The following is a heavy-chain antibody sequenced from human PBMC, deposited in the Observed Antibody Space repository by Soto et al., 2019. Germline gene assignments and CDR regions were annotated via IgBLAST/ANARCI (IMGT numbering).Heavy chain of an antibody. J-gene: IGHJ4*02. Sequence: PSETLSLTCAVYGGSFSGYYWSWIRQSPGKGLEWIGEINHSGSTNYNPSLKSRVTISVDTSKNQFSLKLSSVTAADTAVYYCARTLYSYRPRFAYWGQGTLVTVSS. CDR3: ARTLYSYRPRFAY. D-gene: IGHD5-18*01. CDR1: GGSFSGYY. V-gene: IGHV4-34*01. CDR2: INHSGST.